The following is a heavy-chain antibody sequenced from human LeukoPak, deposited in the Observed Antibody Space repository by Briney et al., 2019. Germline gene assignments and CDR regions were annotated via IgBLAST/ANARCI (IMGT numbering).Heavy chain of an antibody. CDR1: GFTFSSYS. CDR2: ISSSSSYV. V-gene: IGHV3-21*01. D-gene: IGHD3-22*01. Sequence: GGSLRLSCAASGFTFSSYSMNWVRQAPGKGLEWVSSISSSSSYVYYADSVKGRFTISRDNAKNSLYLQMNSLRAEDTAVYYCAREYYYDSSGYQRSGVPYYYYGMDVWGQGTTVTVSS. J-gene: IGHJ6*02. CDR3: AREYYYDSSGYQRSGVPYYYYGMDV.